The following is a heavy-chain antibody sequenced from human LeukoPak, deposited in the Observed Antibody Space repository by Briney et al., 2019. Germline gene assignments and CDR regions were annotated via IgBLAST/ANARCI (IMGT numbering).Heavy chain of an antibody. CDR3: ARGFLEWLPNRTPYYYYGMDV. Sequence: GRSLRLSCAASGFTFSSYGMHWVRQAPGKGLEWVAVIWYDGSNKYYADSVKGRFTISRDNSKNTLYLQMNSLRAEDTAVYYCARGFLEWLPNRTPYYYYGMDVRGQGTTVTVSS. D-gene: IGHD3-3*01. J-gene: IGHJ6*02. CDR1: GFTFSSYG. V-gene: IGHV3-33*01. CDR2: IWYDGSNK.